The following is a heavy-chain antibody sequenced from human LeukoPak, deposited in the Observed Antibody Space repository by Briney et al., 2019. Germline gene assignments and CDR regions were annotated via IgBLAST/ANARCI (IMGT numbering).Heavy chain of an antibody. CDR1: GYIFTGYY. CDR3: AREGHSGSDLGAFDI. CDR2: IKADSGGT. D-gene: IGHD5-12*01. Sequence: ASVKVSCKASGYIFTGYYMHWVRQAPGQGLEWMGWIKADSGGTVNAQNFQGRVALTRDTSINTIYMELSSLRCDDMAIYYCAREGHSGSDLGAFDIWGQGTMVTASS. J-gene: IGHJ3*02. V-gene: IGHV1-2*02.